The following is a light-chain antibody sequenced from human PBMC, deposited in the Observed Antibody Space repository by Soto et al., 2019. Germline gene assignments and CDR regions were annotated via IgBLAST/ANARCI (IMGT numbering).Light chain of an antibody. CDR1: QSINTN. Sequence: ETVMTQSPATLSVSPGERATFSCRASQSINTNLAWFQLKPGQAPRLLIYGASIRAAGIPARSSGSGSGTEFSLTISSLQSEDFGVFFCQQYDQWWTFGQGTKVDIK. J-gene: IGKJ1*01. CDR3: QQYDQWWT. V-gene: IGKV3-15*01. CDR2: GAS.